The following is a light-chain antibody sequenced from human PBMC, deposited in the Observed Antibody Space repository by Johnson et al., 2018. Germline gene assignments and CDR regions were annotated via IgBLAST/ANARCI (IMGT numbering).Light chain of an antibody. CDR2: ENN. CDR1: SSNIGNNY. J-gene: IGLJ1*01. Sequence: QSVLTQPPSVSAAPGQKVTISCSGSSSNIGNNYVSWYQQLPGTAPKLLIYENNKRPSGIPDRFSGSKSGTSATLGINGLQPGEEADDYCGTRDTSLSAGNVCGTGTKVTVL. CDR3: GTRDTSLSAGNV. V-gene: IGLV1-51*02.